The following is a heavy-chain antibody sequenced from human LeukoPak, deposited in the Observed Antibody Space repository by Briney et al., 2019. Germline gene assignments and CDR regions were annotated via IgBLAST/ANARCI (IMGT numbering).Heavy chain of an antibody. V-gene: IGHV3-7*01. CDR2: IKPDGSEK. D-gene: IGHD2/OR15-2a*01. CDR1: RLTFSSFW. Sequence: GGSLRLSCAASRLTFSSFWMSWVRQVPGKGLEWVANIKPDGSEKYYVESVKGRFAISKDNAKNTVYLQMNSLRAEDTAVYYCVSFYETYWGRGTLVTVSS. J-gene: IGHJ4*02. CDR3: VSFYETY.